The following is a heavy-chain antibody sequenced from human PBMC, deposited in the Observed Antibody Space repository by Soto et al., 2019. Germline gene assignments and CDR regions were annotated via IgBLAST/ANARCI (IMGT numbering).Heavy chain of an antibody. CDR1: GFTFSSYS. Sequence: PGGSLRLSCAASGFTFSSYSMNWVRQAPGKGLEWVSYISSSSSTIYYADSVKGRFTISRDNAKNSLYLQMNSLRDEDTAVYYCARGKAFTIFGVLTYYYYYMDVWGKGTTVTVSS. J-gene: IGHJ6*03. V-gene: IGHV3-48*02. D-gene: IGHD3-3*01. CDR2: ISSSSSTI. CDR3: ARGKAFTIFGVLTYYYYYMDV.